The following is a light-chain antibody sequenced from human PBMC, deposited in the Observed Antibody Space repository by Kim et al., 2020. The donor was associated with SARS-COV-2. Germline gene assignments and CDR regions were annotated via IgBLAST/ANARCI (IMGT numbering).Light chain of an antibody. CDR1: QSVTSNY. Sequence: EIVLTQSPGTLSLSPGERATLSCRASQSVTSNYLAWYQQKPGQAPRLLIYDASNRATGIPDRFSGSGSGTDFTLTISRLEPEDFAVYYWEEDGRDPGAFGEGTKGEIK. CDR3: EEDGRDPGA. J-gene: IGKJ4*02. V-gene: IGKV3-20*01. CDR2: DAS.